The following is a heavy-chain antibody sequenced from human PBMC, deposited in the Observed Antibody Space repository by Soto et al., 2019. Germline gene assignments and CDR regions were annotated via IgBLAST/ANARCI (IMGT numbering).Heavy chain of an antibody. CDR1: GFSLSTSGMC. CDR3: ARTEALNAYYGMDV. V-gene: IGHV2-70*11. J-gene: IGHJ6*02. Sequence: PTLVNPTQTLTLTCTFSGFSLSTSGMCVSWIRQPPGKALEWLARIDWDDDKYYSTSLKTRLTISKDTSKNQVVLTMTNMDPVDTATYYCARTEALNAYYGMDVWGQGTTVTVSS. CDR2: IDWDDDK.